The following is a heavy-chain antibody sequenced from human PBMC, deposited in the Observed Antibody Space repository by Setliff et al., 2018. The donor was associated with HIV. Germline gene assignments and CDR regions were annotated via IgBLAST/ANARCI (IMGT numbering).Heavy chain of an antibody. CDR2: FYYSGST. CDR3: ARGGGFLEWLSPMDV. D-gene: IGHD3-3*01. Sequence: PSETLSLTCTVSGGSISSHYWSWIRQPPGKGLEWIGYFYYSGSTNYNPSLKSRVTISVDTSKNQFYLKLSSVTAADTAAYYCARGGGFLEWLSPMDVWGRGTTVTVSS. CDR1: GGSISSHY. V-gene: IGHV4-59*11. J-gene: IGHJ6*03.